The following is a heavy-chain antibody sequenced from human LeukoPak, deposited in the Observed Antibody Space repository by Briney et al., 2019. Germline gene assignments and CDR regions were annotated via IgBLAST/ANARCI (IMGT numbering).Heavy chain of an antibody. CDR1: GFTLSSDS. J-gene: IGHJ4*02. Sequence: RGSLRLSCAASGFTLSSDSMSWVRPAPREGLERVSSHSSSSSYMYYADLVKGRFTISRDNAKNSLYLQMNSLRAEDTAVYYCARVQFVVGTFGFDYWGQGTLVTVSS. CDR2: HSSSSSYM. V-gene: IGHV3-21*01. D-gene: IGHD3-16*01. CDR3: ARVQFVVGTFGFDY.